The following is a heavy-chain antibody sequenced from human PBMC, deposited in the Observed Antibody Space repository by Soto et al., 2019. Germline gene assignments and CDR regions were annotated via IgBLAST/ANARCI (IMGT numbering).Heavy chain of an antibody. CDR3: VRQPGHCGSTTCFGYSSVDV. CDR2: RYYSGST. J-gene: IGHJ6*02. Sequence: QLQLQESGPRLVKPSETLSLTCSVSGGSISSSSYSWGWIRQPPGKGLEWIGTRYYSGSTHYNPSLEGRVAISADTPNTQLSLRLSSVTAADTAVYYCVRQPGHCGSTTCFGYSSVDVWGQGTTVTVS. D-gene: IGHD2-2*01. CDR1: GGSISSSSYS. V-gene: IGHV4-39*01.